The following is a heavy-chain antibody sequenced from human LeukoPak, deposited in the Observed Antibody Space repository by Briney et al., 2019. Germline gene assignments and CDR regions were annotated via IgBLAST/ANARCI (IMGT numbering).Heavy chain of an antibody. J-gene: IGHJ5*02. CDR1: GGSISSSSYY. D-gene: IGHD3-10*01. Sequence: SETLSLTCTVSGGSISSSSYYWGWIRQPPGKGLEWIGSIYYSGSTYYNPSLKSRVTISVDTSKNQFSLKLSSVTAADTAVYYCARGRKTYYYDSPTNWFDPWGQGTLVTVSS. CDR2: IYYSGST. V-gene: IGHV4-39*01. CDR3: ARGRKTYYYDSPTNWFDP.